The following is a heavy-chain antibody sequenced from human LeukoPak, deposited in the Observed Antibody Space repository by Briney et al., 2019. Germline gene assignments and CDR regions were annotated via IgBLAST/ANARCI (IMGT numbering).Heavy chain of an antibody. CDR1: GDSVSSDYAA. D-gene: IGHD2-15*01. CDR2: TYYGSKWYS. Sequence: SQTLSLTCAISGDSVSSDYAAWNWIRQSPSRGLEWLGRTYYGSKWYSDYPASVKSRITINADTSKNQFSLHLNSVTPEDTAVYYRARGLAANFWWFDPWGQGTLVTVSS. V-gene: IGHV6-1*01. J-gene: IGHJ5*02. CDR3: ARGLAANFWWFDP.